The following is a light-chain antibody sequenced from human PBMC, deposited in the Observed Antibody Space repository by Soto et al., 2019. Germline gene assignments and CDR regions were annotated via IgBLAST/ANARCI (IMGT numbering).Light chain of an antibody. CDR1: QSISSW. CDR3: QQYNSYSRT. Sequence: DIQMTQSPSTLSASVGDRVTITCRASQSISSWLAWYQQKPGKAPKLLIYDASSLESGVPSRFSGSGSGTEFTLTISSLQPDDLATYYCQQYNSYSRTFGQGPKVEIK. V-gene: IGKV1-5*01. CDR2: DAS. J-gene: IGKJ1*01.